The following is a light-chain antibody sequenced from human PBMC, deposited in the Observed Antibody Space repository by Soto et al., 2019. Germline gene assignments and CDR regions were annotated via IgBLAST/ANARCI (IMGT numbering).Light chain of an antibody. V-gene: IGLV4-60*01. CDR3: ETWNANTWV. CDR1: SGHSEYT. J-gene: IGLJ3*02. CDR2: VENSGTY. Sequence: QLVLTQSSSASASLGSSVKLTCTLSSGHSEYTIAWHQQQPGKAPRYLMKVENSGTYNKGSGVPARFSGSSSGADRYLTISNLQSDDEADYYCETWNANTWVIGAGTKVTVL.